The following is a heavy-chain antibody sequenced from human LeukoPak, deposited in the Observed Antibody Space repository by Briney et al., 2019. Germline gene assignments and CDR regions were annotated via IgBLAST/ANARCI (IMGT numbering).Heavy chain of an antibody. V-gene: IGHV3-13*04. Sequence: GGSLRLSCAADAFTFSTYDMHGVRQPTGKGLEWVSTIGTAGDTYYPGSVKDRFTISRDNAKNSLYLQMNSLRAGDTAVYCCARLVVGEAHDGFDIWGQGTTVTVSS. D-gene: IGHD2-21*01. CDR3: ARLVVGEAHDGFDI. CDR1: AFTFSTYD. CDR2: IGTAGDT. J-gene: IGHJ3*02.